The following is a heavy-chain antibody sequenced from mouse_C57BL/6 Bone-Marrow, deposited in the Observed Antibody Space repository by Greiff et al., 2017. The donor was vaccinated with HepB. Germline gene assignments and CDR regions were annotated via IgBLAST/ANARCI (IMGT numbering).Heavy chain of an antibody. V-gene: IGHV5-6*01. CDR3: APVSYDGYPFAY. CDR2: ISSGGSYT. CDR1: GFTFSSYG. J-gene: IGHJ3*01. Sequence: EVQGVESGGDLVKPGGSLKLSCAASGFTFSSYGMSWVRQTPDKRLEWVATISSGGSYTYYPDSVKGRFTISRDNAKNTLYLQMSSLKSEDTAMYYCAPVSYDGYPFAYWGQGTLVTVSA. D-gene: IGHD2-3*01.